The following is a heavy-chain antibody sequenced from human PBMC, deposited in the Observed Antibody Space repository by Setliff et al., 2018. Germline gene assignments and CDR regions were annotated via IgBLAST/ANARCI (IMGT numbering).Heavy chain of an antibody. CDR2: IYPGDSHT. J-gene: IGHJ4*02. CDR3: ARLGPTVTSWEDY. D-gene: IGHD4-17*01. Sequence: GESLKISCKGSGYSFSNFWIGWVRQMPGKGLEWMGIIYPGDSHTRYSPSFQGQVTISADKSISTAYLQWSSLKASDTAMYYCARLGPTVTSWEDYWGQGTLVTVSS. V-gene: IGHV5-51*01. CDR1: GYSFSNFW.